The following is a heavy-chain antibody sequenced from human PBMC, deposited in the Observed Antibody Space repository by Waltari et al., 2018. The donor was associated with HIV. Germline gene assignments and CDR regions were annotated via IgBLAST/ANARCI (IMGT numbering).Heavy chain of an antibody. CDR2: IGTAGDT. D-gene: IGHD6-19*01. J-gene: IGHJ4*02. CDR1: GFTFSNYD. Sequence: EVQLVESGGGLVQPGGSLRLSCAASGFTFSNYDLHWVRQTTGKGLEWVPGIGTAGDTYYPGSVKGRFTISRENAKNSLYLQMNSLRAGDTALYYCARGGYSSGWYGRVWYFDYWGQGTLVTVSS. CDR3: ARGGYSSGWYGRVWYFDY. V-gene: IGHV3-13*01.